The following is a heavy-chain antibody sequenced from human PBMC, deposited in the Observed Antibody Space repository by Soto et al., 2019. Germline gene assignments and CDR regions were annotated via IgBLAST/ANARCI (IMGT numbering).Heavy chain of an antibody. J-gene: IGHJ5*02. CDR3: ARSTTVSARRNWFDP. Sequence: SGPTLVNPTQTLTLTCTFSGFSLTTSEMCVSWIRQPPGKALEWLALIDWNDDKYYSISPKTRLTISKDTSKNQVVLTMTNMDPVDTATYYCARSTTVSARRNWFDPWGQGTLVTVSS. D-gene: IGHD4-17*01. CDR2: IDWNDDK. V-gene: IGHV2-70*01. CDR1: GFSLTTSEMC.